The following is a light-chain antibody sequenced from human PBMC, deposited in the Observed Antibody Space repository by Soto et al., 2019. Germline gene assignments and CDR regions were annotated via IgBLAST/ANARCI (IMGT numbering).Light chain of an antibody. V-gene: IGKV3-20*01. J-gene: IGKJ1*01. CDR3: QQYGNSRWT. CDR1: QSVNSRY. CDR2: GAS. Sequence: EIVLTQSPGTLSLSPGERATLSCRASQSVNSRYLAWYQQKPGQAPRLLISGASTRATGIPVRFSGSGSGTDFTLTISRLEPEDFAVYYCQQYGNSRWTFGQGTKVEIK.